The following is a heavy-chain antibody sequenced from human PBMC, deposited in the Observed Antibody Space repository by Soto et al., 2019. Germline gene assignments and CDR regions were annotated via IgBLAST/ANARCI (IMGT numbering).Heavy chain of an antibody. Sequence: QVQLVESGGGVVQPGTSLRLSCVASGFTFSIYAMHWVRQAPGKGLDWVAVMSVDGDNKFYADSVKGRFSISRDNPRNTLYLQMDSLRPDETAVYYCARDQGSTGWSRSPFEYWGRGTLVTVSS. CDR3: ARDQGSTGWSRSPFEY. J-gene: IGHJ4*02. V-gene: IGHV3-30-3*01. D-gene: IGHD6-19*01. CDR2: MSVDGDNK. CDR1: GFTFSIYA.